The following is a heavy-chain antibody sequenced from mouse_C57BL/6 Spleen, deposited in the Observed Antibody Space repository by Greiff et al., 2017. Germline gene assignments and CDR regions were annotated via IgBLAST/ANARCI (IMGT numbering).Heavy chain of an antibody. Sequence: QVQLQQPGAELVKPGASVKLSCKASGYTFTSYWMQWVKQRPGQGLEWIGEIDPSDSYTNYNQKFKGKATLTVDTSSSTAYMQLSSLTSEDSAVYYCARKSNYYGSTFDYWGQGTTLTVSS. J-gene: IGHJ2*01. V-gene: IGHV1-50*01. CDR1: GYTFTSYW. CDR3: ARKSNYYGSTFDY. D-gene: IGHD1-1*01. CDR2: IDPSDSYT.